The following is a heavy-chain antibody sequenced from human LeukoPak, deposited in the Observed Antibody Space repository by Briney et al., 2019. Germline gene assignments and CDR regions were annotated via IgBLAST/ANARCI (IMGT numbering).Heavy chain of an antibody. J-gene: IGHJ4*02. CDR2: LSAYNGNT. CDR1: GYTFTSYG. Sequence: ASVKVSCKASGYTFTSYGISWVRQAPGQGLEWMGWLSAYNGNTNYAQKLQGRVTMTTDTSTSTAYMELRSLRSDNTAVYYCARAHYYDSSGYYLNFDYWGQGTLVTVSS. D-gene: IGHD3-22*01. CDR3: ARAHYYDSSGYYLNFDY. V-gene: IGHV1-18*01.